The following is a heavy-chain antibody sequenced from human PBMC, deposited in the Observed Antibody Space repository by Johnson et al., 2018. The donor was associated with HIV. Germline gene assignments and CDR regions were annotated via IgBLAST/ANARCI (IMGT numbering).Heavy chain of an antibody. J-gene: IGHJ3*02. CDR2: ISYDGSNK. CDR3: ANLEYNSTDAFDI. V-gene: IGHV3-30*04. CDR1: GFTFNSYA. D-gene: IGHD6-6*01. Sequence: QVQLVESGGGLVQPGGSLRLSCAASGFTFNSYALHWVRQAPGKGLEWVAIISYDGSNKYYADSVKGRFTISRDNSNNMLYLQMDSLRAEDTAVYYCANLEYNSTDAFDIWGQGTLVTVSS.